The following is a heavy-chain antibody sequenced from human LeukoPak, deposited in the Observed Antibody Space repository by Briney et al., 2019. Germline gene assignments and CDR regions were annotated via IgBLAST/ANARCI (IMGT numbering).Heavy chain of an antibody. CDR2: IYSGGST. J-gene: IGHJ4*02. V-gene: IGHV3-53*01. D-gene: IGHD3-3*01. CDR1: GFTVSSNY. CDR3: VRSGYSKYYFDY. Sequence: GGSLRLSCAASGFTVSSNYMSWVRQAPGKGLEWVSVIYSGGSTYYADYVKGRFTISRDNSKNTLYLQMNSLRAEDTAVYYCVRSGYSKYYFDYWGQGTLVTVSS.